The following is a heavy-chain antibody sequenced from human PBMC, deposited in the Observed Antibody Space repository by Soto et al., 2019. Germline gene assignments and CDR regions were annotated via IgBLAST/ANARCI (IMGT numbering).Heavy chain of an antibody. V-gene: IGHV4-31*03. CDR2: IYYSGST. CDR3: ARGVPYYYGMDV. CDR1: GGSISSGGYY. Sequence: SETLSLTCTVSGGSISSGGYYWSWIRQHPGKGLEWIGYIYYSGSTYYNPSLKSRVTISVDTSKNQFSLKLSSVTAADTAVYYCARGVPYYYGMDVWGQGITVTVSS. J-gene: IGHJ6*02.